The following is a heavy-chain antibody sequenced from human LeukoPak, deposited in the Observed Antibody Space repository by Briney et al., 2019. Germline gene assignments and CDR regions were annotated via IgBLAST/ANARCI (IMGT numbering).Heavy chain of an antibody. CDR3: AKVPDSSSQASDFDY. D-gene: IGHD6-13*01. V-gene: IGHV3-30*18. J-gene: IGHJ4*02. CDR2: ISYDGSNK. CDR1: GFTFSSYG. Sequence: PGGSLRLSCAASGFTFSSYGMHWVRQAPGKGLEWVAVISYDGSNKYYADSVKGRFTISRDNPKNTLYLQMNSLRAEDTAVYYCAKVPDSSSQASDFDYWGQGTLVTVSS.